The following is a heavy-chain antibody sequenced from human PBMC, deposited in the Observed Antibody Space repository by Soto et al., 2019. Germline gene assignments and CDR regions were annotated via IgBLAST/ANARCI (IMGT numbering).Heavy chain of an antibody. Sequence: GGSLRLSCAASGFTVSSNYMSWVRQAPGKGLEWVSVIYSGGSTYYADSVKGRFTISRHNSKNTLYLQMNSLRAEDTAVYYCARGIQYSSPPGAFHISGQATIVTVSS. CDR1: GFTVSSNY. V-gene: IGHV3-53*04. D-gene: IGHD6-6*01. CDR2: IYSGGST. CDR3: ARGIQYSSPPGAFHI. J-gene: IGHJ3*02.